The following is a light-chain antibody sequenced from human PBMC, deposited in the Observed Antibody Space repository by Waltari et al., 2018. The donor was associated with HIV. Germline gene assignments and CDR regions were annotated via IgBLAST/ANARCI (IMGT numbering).Light chain of an antibody. CDR1: SSHVGGYNY. CDR3: SSYTSSSTLRVV. CDR2: DVS. V-gene: IGLV2-14*03. J-gene: IGLJ2*01. Sequence: QSALTQPASVSGSPGQSIPISSTGTSSHVGGYNYVTWYQHHPGKAPKRMIYDVSNRPSGVSNRFSGSKSGNTASLTISGLQAEDEADYYGSSYTSSSTLRVVFGGGTKLTVL.